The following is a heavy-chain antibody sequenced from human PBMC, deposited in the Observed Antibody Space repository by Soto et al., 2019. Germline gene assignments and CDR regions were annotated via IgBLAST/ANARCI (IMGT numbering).Heavy chain of an antibody. CDR3: ARREEGYYYGMDV. CDR2: IYYSGST. Sequence: SDTLSLTCTVSGGSISRSSYYWGLIRQPPGKGLEWIGSIYYSGSTYYNPSLKSRVTISVDTSKNQFSLKLSSVTAADTAVYYCARREEGYYYGMDVWGQGTTVT. CDR1: GGSISRSSYY. V-gene: IGHV4-39*01. J-gene: IGHJ6*02.